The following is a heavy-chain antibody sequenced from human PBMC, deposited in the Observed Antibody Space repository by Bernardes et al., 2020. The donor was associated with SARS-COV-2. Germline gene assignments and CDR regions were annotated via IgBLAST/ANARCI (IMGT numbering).Heavy chain of an antibody. CDR2: IGSYVGNI. Sequence: ASLKDSCKTYGYTFSDYGISWVRQAPGQGLEWMGWIGSYVGNIKYAQKFEDRMTMTTDTSTTTGYMELRNLRSDDTAVYFCARSVRSTGQRTFDFWGQGTLVTVSS. CDR1: GYTFSDYG. V-gene: IGHV1-18*01. J-gene: IGHJ4*02. D-gene: IGHD2-8*02. CDR3: ARSVRSTGQRTFDF.